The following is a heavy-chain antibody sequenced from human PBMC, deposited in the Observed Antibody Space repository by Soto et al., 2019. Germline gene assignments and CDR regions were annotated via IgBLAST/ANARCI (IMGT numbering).Heavy chain of an antibody. J-gene: IGHJ6*02. CDR1: GFTFSSSA. D-gene: IGHD2-15*01. CDR2: IVVGSGKT. CDR3: AGRYGSGGSCYNYYGMDV. V-gene: IGHV1-58*01. Sequence: ASVKVSCKASGFTFSSSAVQWVRQARGQRLEWIGWIVVGSGKTNYAQKFQERVTITRDMSTSTAYMELSSLRSEDTAVYYCAGRYGSGGSCYNYYGMDVWGQGTTVTVSS.